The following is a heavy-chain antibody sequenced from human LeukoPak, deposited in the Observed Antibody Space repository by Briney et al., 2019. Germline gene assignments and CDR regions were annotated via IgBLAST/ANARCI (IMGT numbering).Heavy chain of an antibody. V-gene: IGHV4-38-2*02. CDR2: IYHSGST. Sequence: SETLFLTCAVSGYSISNDYYWGWIRQPPGKGLEWIGSIYHSGSTYYNPSLRSRLTISVDTSKNQFSLKVTSVTAADTAVYYCARDVAAAATRKENYYGLDVWGKGTTVTVSS. J-gene: IGHJ6*04. CDR1: GYSISNDYY. CDR3: ARDVAAAATRKENYYGLDV. D-gene: IGHD6-13*01.